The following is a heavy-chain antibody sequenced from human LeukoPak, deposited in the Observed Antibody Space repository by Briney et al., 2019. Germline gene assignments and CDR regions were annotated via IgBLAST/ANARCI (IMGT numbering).Heavy chain of an antibody. D-gene: IGHD5-24*01. Sequence: SVKVSCKASGGTFSSCAISWVRQAPGQGLEWMGGIIPIFGTANYAQKFQGRVTITTDESTSTAYMELSSLRSEDTAVYYCARTATIGYYFDYWGQGTLVTVSS. V-gene: IGHV1-69*05. CDR3: ARTATIGYYFDY. CDR2: IIPIFGTA. J-gene: IGHJ4*02. CDR1: GGTFSSCA.